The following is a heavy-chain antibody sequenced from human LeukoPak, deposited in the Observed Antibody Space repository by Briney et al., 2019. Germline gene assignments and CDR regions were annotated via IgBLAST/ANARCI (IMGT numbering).Heavy chain of an antibody. CDR1: GGSFSGYY. V-gene: IGHV4-34*01. J-gene: IGHJ4*02. Sequence: SETLSLTCAVYGGSFSGYYWSWIRQPPGKGLEWIGEINHSGSTNYNPSLKSRVTISVDTSKNQFSLKLSSVTAADTAVYYCARVRYDSSGFLDYWGQGILVTVSS. D-gene: IGHD3-22*01. CDR2: INHSGST. CDR3: ARVRYDSSGFLDY.